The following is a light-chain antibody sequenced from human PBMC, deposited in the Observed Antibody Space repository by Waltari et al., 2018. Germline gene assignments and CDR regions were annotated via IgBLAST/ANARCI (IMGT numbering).Light chain of an antibody. CDR3: QQHNNWPPT. CDR2: GAS. CDR1: QSVSSN. Sequence: EILMTQSPATLSVSPGERAALSCRASQSVSSNLAWYQQKPGQPPRLLIVGASTRATGIPARFIGSGSGTEFTLTISSLQSEDFALYYCQQHNNWPPTFGQGTKVEIK. V-gene: IGKV3-15*01. J-gene: IGKJ1*01.